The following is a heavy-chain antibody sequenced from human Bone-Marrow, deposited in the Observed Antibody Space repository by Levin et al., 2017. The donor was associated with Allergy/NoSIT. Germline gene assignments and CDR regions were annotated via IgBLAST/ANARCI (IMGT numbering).Heavy chain of an antibody. CDR3: AKLAAYGPEGVRYYYGMDV. CDR2: ISWNSGSI. J-gene: IGHJ6*02. CDR1: GFTFDDYA. Sequence: GGSLRLSCAASGFTFDDYAMHWVRQAPGKGLEWVSGISWNSGSIGYADSVKGRFTISRDNAKNSLYLQMNSLRAEDTALYYCAKLAAYGPEGVRYYYGMDVWGQGTTVTVSS. D-gene: IGHD3-10*01. V-gene: IGHV3-9*01.